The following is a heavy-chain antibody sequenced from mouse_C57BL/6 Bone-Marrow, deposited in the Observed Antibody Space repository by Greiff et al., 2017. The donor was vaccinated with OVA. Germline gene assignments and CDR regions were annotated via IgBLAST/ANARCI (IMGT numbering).Heavy chain of an antibody. CDR1: GYTFTSYW. V-gene: IGHV1-55*01. CDR2: IYPGSGST. D-gene: IGHD2-2*01. Sequence: QVHVKQPGAELVKPGASVKMSCKASGYTFTSYWITWVKQRPGQGLEWIGDIYPGSGSTNYNEKFKSKATLTVDTSSSTAYMQLSSLTSEDSAVYYCASRGVWLRSLDYWGQGTTLTVSS. J-gene: IGHJ2*01. CDR3: ASRGVWLRSLDY.